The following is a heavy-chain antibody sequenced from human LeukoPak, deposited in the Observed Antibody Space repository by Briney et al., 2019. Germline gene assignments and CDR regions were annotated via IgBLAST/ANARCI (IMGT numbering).Heavy chain of an antibody. V-gene: IGHV4-61*01. J-gene: IGHJ4*02. CDR3: ARGTILTYGASEIYFDY. CDR2: ISNSGST. D-gene: IGHD4-17*01. Sequence: SETLSLTCAVSGGSINRGTFFWTWIRKPPGKGLEWNGYISNSGSTNYNPSLKSRVTISVDTSKNQFSLKLSSVTAADTAVYYCARGTILTYGASEIYFDYWGQGTLVTVSS. CDR1: GGSINRGTFF.